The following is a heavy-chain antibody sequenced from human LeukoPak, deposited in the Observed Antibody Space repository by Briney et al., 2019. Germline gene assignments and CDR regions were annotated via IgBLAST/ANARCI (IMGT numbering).Heavy chain of an antibody. CDR3: ARGGNIGYNYNAFDV. J-gene: IGHJ3*01. D-gene: IGHD3-22*01. CDR2: ISSSGIT. V-gene: IGHV3-69-1*01. CDR1: GFSFSYYS. Sequence: PGGSLRLSCAASGFSFSYYSMNWVRQAPGKGLEWVSFISSSGITYYADSVKGRFTISRDNARNSLYLQMKSLRAEDTAVYYCARGGNIGYNYNAFDVWGQGTMVAVSS.